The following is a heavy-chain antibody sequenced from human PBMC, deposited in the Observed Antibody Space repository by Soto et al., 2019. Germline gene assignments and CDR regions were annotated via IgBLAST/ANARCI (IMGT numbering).Heavy chain of an antibody. J-gene: IGHJ4*02. V-gene: IGHV4-34*01. Sequence: QVQLQQWGAGLLKPSETLSLTCAVYGGSFSGYYWSWIRQPPGKGLEWIGEINHSGSTNYNPSLKSRVTISVDTSKNQCSLKLSSVTAADTAVYDCARGGQLLFDYWGQGTLVTVSS. D-gene: IGHD2-2*01. CDR2: INHSGST. CDR3: ARGGQLLFDY. CDR1: GGSFSGYY.